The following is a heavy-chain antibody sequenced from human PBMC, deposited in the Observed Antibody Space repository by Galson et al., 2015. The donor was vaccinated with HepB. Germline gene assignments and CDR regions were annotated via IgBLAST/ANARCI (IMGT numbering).Heavy chain of an antibody. Sequence: SLRLSCAASGFTFSDYYMTWIRQAPGKGLEWISYINRSGNSTFYADSVKGRFTISRDNAMNSLYLQMNSLRAEDTAVFYCAKQNWVDSFDIWGQGTMATVSS. CDR1: GFTFSDYY. V-gene: IGHV3-11*01. CDR2: INRSGNST. CDR3: AKQNWVDSFDI. J-gene: IGHJ3*02. D-gene: IGHD2/OR15-2a*01.